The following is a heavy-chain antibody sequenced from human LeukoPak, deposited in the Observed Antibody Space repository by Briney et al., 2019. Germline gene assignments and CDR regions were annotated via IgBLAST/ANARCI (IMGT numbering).Heavy chain of an antibody. CDR1: GGSISGSSYY. J-gene: IGHJ4*02. D-gene: IGHD3-10*01. Sequence: SETLSLTCIVSGGSISGSSYYWGWIRQTPGMGLEWIGTISPSGNTYNSPSLKSRVTISVDTSNNQFSLKLSSVTAADTAVYYCARLVRGARTYYFDYWGQGTLVTVSS. CDR3: ARLVRGARTYYFDY. CDR2: ISPSGNT. V-gene: IGHV4-39*01.